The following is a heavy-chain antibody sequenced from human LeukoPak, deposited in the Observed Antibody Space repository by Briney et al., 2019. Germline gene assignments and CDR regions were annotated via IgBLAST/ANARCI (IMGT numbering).Heavy chain of an antibody. CDR1: GGSISSYY. CDR2: IYTSGST. CDR3: ARDRDYYDSSGYYSLDY. Sequence: PSETLSLTCTVSGGSISSYYWSWIRQPAGQGLEWIGRIYTSGSTNYNPSLKSRVTMSVDTSKNQFSLKLSSVTAADTAVYYCARDRDYYDSSGYYSLDYWGQGTLVTVSS. D-gene: IGHD3-22*01. J-gene: IGHJ4*02. V-gene: IGHV4-4*07.